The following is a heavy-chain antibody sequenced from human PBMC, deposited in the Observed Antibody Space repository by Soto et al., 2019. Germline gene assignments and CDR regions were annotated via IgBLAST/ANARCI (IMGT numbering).Heavy chain of an antibody. CDR2: ISGSGGST. CDR1: GFIFSSYA. D-gene: IGHD1-1*01. CDR3: ARDGRRGYDMDV. V-gene: IGHV3-23*01. J-gene: IGHJ6*02. Sequence: GGSLRLSCAASGFIFSSYAMSWVRQAPGKGLEWVSAISGSGGSTYYADSVKGRFTISRDNSKNTLYLQMNSLRAEDTALYYCARDGRRGYDMDVWGQGTTVTVS.